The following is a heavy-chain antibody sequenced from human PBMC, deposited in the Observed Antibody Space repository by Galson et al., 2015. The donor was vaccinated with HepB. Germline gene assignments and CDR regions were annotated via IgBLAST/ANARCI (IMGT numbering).Heavy chain of an antibody. CDR1: GDSVSSHSAA. Sequence: CAIPGDSVSSHSAAWYWIRQSPSRGLEWLRRTYYRSKWYNDYAVSVKSRITINPDTSKNQFSLQLNSVTPEDTAVYYCARDALGGSYYERWFDPWGQGTLVTVSS. J-gene: IGHJ5*02. CDR3: ARDALGGSYYERWFDP. CDR2: TYYRSKWYN. D-gene: IGHD1-26*01. V-gene: IGHV6-1*01.